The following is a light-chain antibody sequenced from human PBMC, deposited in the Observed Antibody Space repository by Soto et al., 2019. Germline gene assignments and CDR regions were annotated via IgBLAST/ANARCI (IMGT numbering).Light chain of an antibody. CDR3: QEYNNWPRT. CDR2: GAS. J-gene: IGKJ1*01. CDR1: QSVSNN. Sequence: ELVLTQSPGTLSLSPGEIATLSGRASQSVSNNYLAWYQQKPGQAPRLCIYGASNRATGIPDRCSGTGSGTEFTLTISSLQSEDFAVYYCQEYNNWPRTFGQGTKVDIK. V-gene: IGKV3D-15*01.